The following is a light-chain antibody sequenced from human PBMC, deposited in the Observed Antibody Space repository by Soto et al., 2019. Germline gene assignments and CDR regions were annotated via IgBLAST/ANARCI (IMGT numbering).Light chain of an antibody. V-gene: IGLV2-14*01. J-gene: IGLJ2*01. Sequence: QSALTQPASVSGSPGQSITISCTGTSSDIGGSYNYVSWYQQHPGKAPKLMIYEVSNRPSGVSDRFSGSKSGNTASLTISGLQAEDEADYYCSSYTRSSTVVFGGGTKLNVL. CDR1: SSDIGGSYNY. CDR2: EVS. CDR3: SSYTRSSTVV.